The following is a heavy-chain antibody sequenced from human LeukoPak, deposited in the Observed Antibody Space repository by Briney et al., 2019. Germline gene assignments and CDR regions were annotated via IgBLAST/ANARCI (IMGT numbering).Heavy chain of an antibody. CDR1: GFTFGNYW. J-gene: IGHJ3*02. V-gene: IGHV3-7*05. Sequence: GGSLRLSCAASGFTFGNYWMSWVRQAPGKGLEWVANINQVGSEKYYVDSVKGRFTISRDNAKKSLYLQMNSLRAGDTAVYYCAREGGKYDSSGYYQAYDAFDIWGQGTMVTVSS. D-gene: IGHD3-22*01. CDR3: AREGGKYDSSGYYQAYDAFDI. CDR2: INQVGSEK.